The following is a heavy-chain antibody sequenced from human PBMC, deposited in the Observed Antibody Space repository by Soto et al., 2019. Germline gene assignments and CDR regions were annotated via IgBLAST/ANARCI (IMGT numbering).Heavy chain of an antibody. V-gene: IGHV1-3*01. J-gene: IGHJ1*01. CDR2: IHAGNGNT. CDR1: GYTVTSFV. D-gene: IGHD3-22*01. CDR3: ARGSYYYDSSGYYYVSEYFQY. Sequence: GASVKVSCKASGYTVTSFVINWVRQAPGQRLEWMGWIHAGNGNTKYSQKFQGRVTITRDTSASTVYMELSGLRSEDTAVYYCARGSYYYDSSGYYYVSEYFQYWG.